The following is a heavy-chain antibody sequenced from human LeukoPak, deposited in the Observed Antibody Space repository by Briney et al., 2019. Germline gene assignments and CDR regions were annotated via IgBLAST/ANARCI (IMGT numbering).Heavy chain of an antibody. CDR2: IYYSGST. V-gene: IGHV4-39*07. CDR1: GGSISSSSYY. D-gene: IGHD2-15*01. Sequence: SETLSLTCTVSGGSISSSSYYWGWIRQPPGKGLEWIGSIYYSGSTYYNPSLKSRVTISVDTSKNQFSLKLSSVTAADTAVYYCARSGRHCSGGSCYGWFDPWGQGTLVTVSS. J-gene: IGHJ5*02. CDR3: ARSGRHCSGGSCYGWFDP.